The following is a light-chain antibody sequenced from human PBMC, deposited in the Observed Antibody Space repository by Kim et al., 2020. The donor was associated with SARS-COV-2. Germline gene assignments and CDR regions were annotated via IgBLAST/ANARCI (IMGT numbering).Light chain of an antibody. CDR3: QSYDSSLSGFVV. CDR1: SSNSGAGYE. V-gene: IGLV1-40*01. CDR2: GDN. Sequence: VTTSGTGSSSNSGAGYEVHWYQQLPGTAPKLLIYGDNNRPSGVPDRFSGSKSGTSASLAITGLQAEDEADFYCQSYDSSLSGFVVFGGGTQLTVL. J-gene: IGLJ2*01.